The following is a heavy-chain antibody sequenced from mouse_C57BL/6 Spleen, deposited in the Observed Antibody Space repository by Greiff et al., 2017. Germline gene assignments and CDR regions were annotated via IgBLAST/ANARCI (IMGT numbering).Heavy chain of an antibody. CDR2: IDPSDSET. D-gene: IGHD1-1*01. CDR1: GYTFTSYW. Sequence: VQLQQPGAELVRPGSSVKLSCKASGYTFTSYWMHWVKQRPIQGLEWIGNIDPSDSETHYNQKFKDKATLTVDKSSSTAYMQLSILTSEDSAVYCCTRSRGSGYSDYWGQGTTLTVSS. J-gene: IGHJ2*01. V-gene: IGHV1-52*01. CDR3: TRSRGSGYSDY.